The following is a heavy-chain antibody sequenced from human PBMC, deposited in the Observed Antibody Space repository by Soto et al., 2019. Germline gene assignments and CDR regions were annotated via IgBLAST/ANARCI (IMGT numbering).Heavy chain of an antibody. D-gene: IGHD1-1*01. V-gene: IGHV3-64*04. J-gene: IGHJ4*01. CDR3: ARIRRRRADF. CDR1: VCSCEKDC. CDR2: IGAKCYGT. Sequence: VGSRRRSCSSSVCSCEKDCIHLFLEAPGKGLEYVSGIGAKCYGTYADSVKGRFSMSRDNSKNSLYLQVNSLRAEETAVYYSARIRRRRADF.